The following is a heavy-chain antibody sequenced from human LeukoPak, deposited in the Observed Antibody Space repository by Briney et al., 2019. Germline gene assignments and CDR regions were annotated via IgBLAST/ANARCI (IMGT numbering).Heavy chain of an antibody. Sequence: SETLSLTCTVSGGPISSYYWSWIRQPPGKGLEWIGYIYYSGSTNYNPSLKSRVTISVDTSKNQFSLKLSSVTAADTAVYYCARARMNAFDIWGQGTMVTVSS. CDR1: GGPISSYY. CDR2: IYYSGST. J-gene: IGHJ3*02. CDR3: ARARMNAFDI. V-gene: IGHV4-59*01.